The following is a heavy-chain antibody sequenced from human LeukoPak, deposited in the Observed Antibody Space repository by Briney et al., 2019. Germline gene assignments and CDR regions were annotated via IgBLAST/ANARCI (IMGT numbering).Heavy chain of an antibody. J-gene: IGHJ4*02. Sequence: GRSLRLSCAASGFTFSSYAMSWVRQAPGKGLEWVSSISGSGGTTYYADSVKGRFTISRDNSKNTLYLQMNSLRAEDTAVYYCAREVGYPDYWGQGTLVTVSS. CDR2: ISGSGGTT. CDR1: GFTFSSYA. CDR3: AREVGYPDY. V-gene: IGHV3-23*01. D-gene: IGHD6-13*01.